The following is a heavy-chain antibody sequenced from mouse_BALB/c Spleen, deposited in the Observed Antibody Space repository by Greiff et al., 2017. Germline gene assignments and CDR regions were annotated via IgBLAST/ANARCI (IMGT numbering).Heavy chain of an antibody. CDR1: GYTFTSYW. J-gene: IGHJ1*01. D-gene: IGHD2-1*01. CDR2: INPSTGYT. V-gene: IGHV1-7*01. Sequence: QVQLQQSGAELAKPGASVKMSCKASGYTFTSYWMHWVKQRPGPGLEWIGYINPSTGYTEYNQKFKDKATLTADKSSSTAYMQLSSLTSEDSAVYYCARDGGNFWYFDVWGEGTTVTVSS. CDR3: ARDGGNFWYFDV.